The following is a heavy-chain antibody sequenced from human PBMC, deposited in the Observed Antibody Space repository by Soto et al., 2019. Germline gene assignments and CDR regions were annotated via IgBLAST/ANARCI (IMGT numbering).Heavy chain of an antibody. V-gene: IGHV1-8*01. J-gene: IGHJ4*02. Sequence: QVQLVQSGAEVKKSGASVKVSCKASGYTFTSHDINWVRQATGPGLEWMGWMNPNSGNTGYAQKFQGRVTMTRNTSIITAYMELSSLRSEDTAVYYCARWDYGYFARFDYWGPGTLVTVSS. D-gene: IGHD4-17*01. CDR1: GYTFTSHD. CDR2: MNPNSGNT. CDR3: ARWDYGYFARFDY.